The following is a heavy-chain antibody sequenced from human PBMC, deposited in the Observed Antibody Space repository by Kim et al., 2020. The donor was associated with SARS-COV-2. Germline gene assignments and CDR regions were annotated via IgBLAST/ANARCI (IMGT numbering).Heavy chain of an antibody. D-gene: IGHD3-10*01. Sequence: SSADSVRGRFAISRDNSKNSLYLKMNSLGTDDTAFYYCAKAGFYYFLDVWGKGTTVTVSS. CDR3: AKAGFYYFLDV. V-gene: IGHV3-43*01. J-gene: IGHJ6*04.